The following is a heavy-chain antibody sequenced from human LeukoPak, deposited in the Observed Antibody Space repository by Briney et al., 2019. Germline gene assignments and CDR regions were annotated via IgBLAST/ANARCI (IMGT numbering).Heavy chain of an antibody. CDR1: GYTFTGYY. D-gene: IGHD3-9*01. CDR2: INPNSGGT. V-gene: IGHV1-2*02. J-gene: IGHJ4*02. Sequence: GASVKVSCKASGYTFTGYYMHWVRQAPGQGLEWMGWINPNSGGTNYAQKFQGRVTITTDESTSTAYMELRSLRSEDTAVYYCARGPMTGYYKLLDYWGQGTLVTVSS. CDR3: ARGPMTGYYKLLDY.